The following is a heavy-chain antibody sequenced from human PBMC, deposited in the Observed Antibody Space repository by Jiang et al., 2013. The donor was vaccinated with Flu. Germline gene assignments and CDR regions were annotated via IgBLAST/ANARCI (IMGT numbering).Heavy chain of an antibody. CDR3: ARDRENYGGKEIDY. CDR1: GFTFSSYG. D-gene: IGHD4-23*01. V-gene: IGHV3-33*01. Sequence: LSCAASGFTFSSYGMHWVRQAPGKGLEWVAVIWYDGSNKYYADSVKGRFTISRDNSKNTLYLQMNSLRAEDTAVYYCARDRENYGGKEIDYWGQGTLVTVSS. CDR2: IWYDGSNK. J-gene: IGHJ4*02.